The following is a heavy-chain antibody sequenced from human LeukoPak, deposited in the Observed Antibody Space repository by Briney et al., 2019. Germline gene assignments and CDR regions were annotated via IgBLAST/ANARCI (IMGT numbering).Heavy chain of an antibody. CDR2: ISYDGSSK. V-gene: IGHV3-30-3*01. Sequence: GRSLRLSCAGSGFTFSNHAIHWVRQAPGKGLEWVALISYDGSSKYYADSVKGRFTISRDNSKNTLSLQMSSLRVEDTAVYYCARGKQQLDYFYYYGLDVWGQGTTVTVSS. CDR3: ARGKQQLDYFYYYGLDV. CDR1: GFTFSNHA. D-gene: IGHD6-13*01. J-gene: IGHJ6*02.